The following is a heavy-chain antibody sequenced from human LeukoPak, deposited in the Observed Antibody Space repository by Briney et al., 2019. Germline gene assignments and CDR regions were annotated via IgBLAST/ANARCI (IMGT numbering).Heavy chain of an antibody. CDR3: AGERLIAGATVFDY. D-gene: IGHD1-26*01. CDR2: IYCSGST. J-gene: IGHJ4*02. CDR1: AASITSYC. V-gene: IGHV4-59*01. Sequence: PSHSLSLTCTLSAASITSYCCACIRHPAGDGLEWLACIYCSGSTNDNPSLKSRVTISVDTSSDQFSLKLTSVNAADTAVYFCAGERLIAGATVFDYWGQGTLVTVSS.